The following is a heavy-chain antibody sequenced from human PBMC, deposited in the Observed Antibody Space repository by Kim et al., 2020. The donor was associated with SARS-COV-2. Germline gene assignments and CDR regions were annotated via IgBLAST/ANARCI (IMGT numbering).Heavy chain of an antibody. V-gene: IGHV3-74*01. CDR3: ARVGPNYGDCFDY. Sequence: YADSVKGRFTISRDNAKNTLYLQMNSLRAEDTAVYYCARVGPNYGDCFDYWGQGTLVTVSS. J-gene: IGHJ4*02. D-gene: IGHD4-17*01.